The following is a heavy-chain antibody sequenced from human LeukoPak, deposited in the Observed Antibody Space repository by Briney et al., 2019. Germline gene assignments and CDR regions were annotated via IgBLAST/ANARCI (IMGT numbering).Heavy chain of an antibody. J-gene: IGHJ3*02. CDR1: GGSISSYY. V-gene: IGHV4-59*08. Sequence: SETLSLTRTVSGGSISSYYWSWIRQPPGKGLEWIGYIYYSGSTNYNLSLKSRVTISVDTSKNQFSLKLSSVTAADTAVYYCARLTNYYDSSGYSHDAFDIWGQGTMVTVSS. CDR3: ARLTNYYDSSGYSHDAFDI. CDR2: IYYSGST. D-gene: IGHD3-22*01.